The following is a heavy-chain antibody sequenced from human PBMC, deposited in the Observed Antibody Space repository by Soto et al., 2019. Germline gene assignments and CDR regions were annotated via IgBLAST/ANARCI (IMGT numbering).Heavy chain of an antibody. CDR1: GLTFSTYG. CDR2: ISNDVRNI. Sequence: VQLVESGGGVVQPGRSLRLSCAASGLTFSTYGFHWVRQAPGKGLEWVAVISNDVRNIHYAESVEGRFTISRDNSKNTLYLQMNSLRPNDTAVYYCVKDTLGGMTPVFMPGPDWGQGTLVTVFS. J-gene: IGHJ4*02. V-gene: IGHV3-30*18. D-gene: IGHD2-2*01. CDR3: VKDTLGGMTPVFMPGPD.